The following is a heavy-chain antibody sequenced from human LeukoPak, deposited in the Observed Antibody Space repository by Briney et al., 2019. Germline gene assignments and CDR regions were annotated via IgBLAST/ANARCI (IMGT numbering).Heavy chain of an antibody. V-gene: IGHV3-15*01. Sequence: GSLRLSCAASGFTFSSAWMSWVRQAPGKGLEWVGRIKSKTDGGTTDYAAPVKGRFTISRDDSKNTLYLQMNSLKTEDTAVYYCTTFGTSWGRYYYGMGVWGKGTTVTVSS. CDR3: TTFGTSWGRYYYGMGV. D-gene: IGHD2-2*01. CDR2: IKSKTDGGTT. J-gene: IGHJ6*04. CDR1: GFTFSSAW.